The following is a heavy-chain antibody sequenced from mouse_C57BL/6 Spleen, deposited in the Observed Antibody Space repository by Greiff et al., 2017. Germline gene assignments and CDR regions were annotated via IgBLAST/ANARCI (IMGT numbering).Heavy chain of an antibody. CDR1: GYAFSSSW. Sequence: QVQLQQSGAELVKPGASVKISCKASGYAFSSSWMNWVKQRPGKGLEWIGRIYPGDGDTNYNGKFKGKATLTADKSSSTAYMQLSSLTSEDSAVYCCAIYGRAWYFDVWGTGTTVTVSS. V-gene: IGHV1-82*01. J-gene: IGHJ1*03. CDR3: AIYGRAWYFDV. D-gene: IGHD1-1*01. CDR2: IYPGDGDT.